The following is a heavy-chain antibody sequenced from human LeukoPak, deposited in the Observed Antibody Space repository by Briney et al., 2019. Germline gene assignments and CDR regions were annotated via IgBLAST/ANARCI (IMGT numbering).Heavy chain of an antibody. J-gene: IGHJ5*02. CDR2: ISPIFDIA. CDR1: GGTFSSYG. D-gene: IGHD1-20*01. Sequence: GASVKVSCKASGGTFSSYGIIWVRQAPGQGLEWMGRISPIFDIANYAQKFQGRVTITADTSTSTAYMELSSLRSEDTAIYYCAREFRQSNLNDGHWFGPWGQGTLVTVSS. V-gene: IGHV1-69*04. CDR3: AREFRQSNLNDGHWFGP.